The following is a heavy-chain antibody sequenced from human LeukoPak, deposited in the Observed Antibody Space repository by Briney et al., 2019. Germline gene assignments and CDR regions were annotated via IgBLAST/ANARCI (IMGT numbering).Heavy chain of an antibody. Sequence: GGSLRLYCAASGFTFSNYAMNWVRQAPGKGLEWVSSIGTRSTSIYYADSVKGRFTISRDNAKNSLYLQMNSLTIEDTAMYYCAREHEEGFDYWGQGTLVTVSS. J-gene: IGHJ4*02. V-gene: IGHV3-21*01. CDR3: AREHEEGFDY. CDR2: IGTRSTSI. CDR1: GFTFSNYA.